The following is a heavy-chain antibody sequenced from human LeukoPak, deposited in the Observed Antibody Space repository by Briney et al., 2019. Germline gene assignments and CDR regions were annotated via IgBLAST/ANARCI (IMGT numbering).Heavy chain of an antibody. CDR3: ARVKGYYGSGSYYNRLGMDV. CDR1: GGSFSGHY. Sequence: SETLSLTCAVYGGSFSGHYWSWIRQPAGKGLEWIGEINHGGITSYNPSLKSRVTISVDTSKNQFSLKLSSVTAADTAVYYCARVKGYYGSGSYYNRLGMDVWGKGTTVTVSS. D-gene: IGHD3-10*01. V-gene: IGHV4-34*01. CDR2: INHGGIT. J-gene: IGHJ6*03.